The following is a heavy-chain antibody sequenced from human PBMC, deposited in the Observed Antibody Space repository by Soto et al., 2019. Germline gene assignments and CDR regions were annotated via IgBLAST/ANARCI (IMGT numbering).Heavy chain of an antibody. J-gene: IGHJ4*02. Sequence: GGSLSLSCAASGFTFTRYSMNWVRQAPGKGLEWVSPISSTTNYIYYGDSMKGRFTISRDNAKNSLYLEMNSLRAEDTAVYYCARESEDLTSNFDYWGQGTLVTVSS. CDR2: ISSTTNYI. V-gene: IGHV3-21*06. CDR1: GFTFTRYS. CDR3: ARESEDLTSNFDY.